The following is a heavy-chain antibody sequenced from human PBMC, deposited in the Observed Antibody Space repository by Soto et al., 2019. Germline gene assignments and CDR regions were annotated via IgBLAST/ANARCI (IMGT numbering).Heavy chain of an antibody. CDR2: ISYDGSNK. Sequence: PGGSLRLSCAASGFTFSDYAMHWVRQAPGKGLEWVAVISYDGSNKNSADSVKGRFTISRDNSKNTLYLQMNSLRAEDTAVYYCVRDRRGVTIFGVVEYYYYGMDVWGQGTTVTVSS. J-gene: IGHJ6*02. CDR3: VRDRRGVTIFGVVEYYYYGMDV. CDR1: GFTFSDYA. D-gene: IGHD3-3*01. V-gene: IGHV3-30-3*01.